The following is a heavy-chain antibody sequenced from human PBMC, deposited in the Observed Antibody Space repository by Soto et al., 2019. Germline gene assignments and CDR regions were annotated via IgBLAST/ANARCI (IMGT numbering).Heavy chain of an antibody. D-gene: IGHD2-15*01. CDR1: GFTFSSYS. Sequence: PGGSLRLSCAASGFTFSSYSMNWVRQAPGKGLEWVSYISSSSSTIYYADSVKGRFTISRDNAKNSLYLQMNSLRAEDTAVYYYARGADNVVVVAATPKDDNWFDPWGQGTLVTDSS. CDR3: ARGADNVVVVAATPKDDNWFDP. V-gene: IGHV3-48*01. CDR2: ISSSSSTI. J-gene: IGHJ5*02.